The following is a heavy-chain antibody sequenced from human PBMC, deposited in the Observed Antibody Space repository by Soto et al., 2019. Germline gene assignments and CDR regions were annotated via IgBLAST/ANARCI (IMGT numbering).Heavy chain of an antibody. CDR1: GCSISSGGYY. D-gene: IGHD1-1*01. CDR3: ARDTERGDYYYGMDV. Sequence: SETLSLTCTVSGCSISSGGYYWSWIRQHPGKGLEWIGYIYYSGSTYYNPSLKSRVTISVDTSKNQFSLKLSSVTAADTAVYYCARDTERGDYYYGMDVWGQGTTVTVSS. V-gene: IGHV4-31*03. CDR2: IYYSGST. J-gene: IGHJ6*02.